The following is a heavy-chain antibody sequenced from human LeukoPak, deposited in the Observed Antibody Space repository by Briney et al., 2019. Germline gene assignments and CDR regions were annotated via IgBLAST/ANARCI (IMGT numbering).Heavy chain of an antibody. V-gene: IGHV1-8*01. J-gene: IGHJ4*02. Sequence: ASVKVSCKASGYTFTSYDINWVRQATGQGLEWMGWMNPNSGNTGYAQKFQGRVTMTRNTSISTAYMELSSLRSEDTAVYYCARGDCSGGSCSPLPLDYWGQGTLVTVSS. CDR1: GYTFTSYD. CDR3: ARGDCSGGSCSPLPLDY. D-gene: IGHD2-15*01. CDR2: MNPNSGNT.